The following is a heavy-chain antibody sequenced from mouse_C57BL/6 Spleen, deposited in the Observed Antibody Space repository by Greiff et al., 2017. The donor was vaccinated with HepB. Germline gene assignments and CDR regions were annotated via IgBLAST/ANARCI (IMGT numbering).Heavy chain of an antibody. V-gene: IGHV1-15*01. CDR3: TSPCDYGSYYFDY. Sequence: QVQLQQSGAELVRPGASVTLSCKASGYTFTDYEMHWVKQTPVHGLEWIGAIYPETGCTNYNQKFKGKAILTADKSSSTAYMELPSLTSEDSAVYCCTSPCDYGSYYFDYWGQGTTLTVSS. J-gene: IGHJ2*01. CDR1: GYTFTDYE. CDR2: IYPETGCT. D-gene: IGHD2-4*01.